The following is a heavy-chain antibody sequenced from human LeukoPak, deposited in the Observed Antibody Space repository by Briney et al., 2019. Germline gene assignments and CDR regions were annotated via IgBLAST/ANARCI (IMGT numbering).Heavy chain of an antibody. Sequence: SETLSLTCTVSGGSIRSSYYYWGWIRQPPGKGLEWIGSIYDSGSTYYNPSLKSRVTISVDRSKNQFSLKLSSVTAADTAVYYCAVGTAMVHWYFDLWGRGTLVTVSS. CDR3: AVGTAMVHWYFDL. CDR1: GGSIRSSYYY. CDR2: IYDSGST. J-gene: IGHJ2*01. D-gene: IGHD5-18*01. V-gene: IGHV4-39*07.